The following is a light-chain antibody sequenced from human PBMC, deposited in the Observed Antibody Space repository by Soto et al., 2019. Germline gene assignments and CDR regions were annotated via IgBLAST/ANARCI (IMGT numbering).Light chain of an antibody. CDR2: ETS. Sequence: EIVLTQSPGTLSLSPGERATLSCRTSQSVSSIYLAWYQQKPGQAPRLLIYETSSRATGIPYRFSGSGSGTDFTLTINRLEPEDFAVYHCQLYVSPPQYIFDQGTKLEIK. CDR1: QSVSSIY. V-gene: IGKV3-20*01. J-gene: IGKJ2*01. CDR3: QLYVSPPQYI.